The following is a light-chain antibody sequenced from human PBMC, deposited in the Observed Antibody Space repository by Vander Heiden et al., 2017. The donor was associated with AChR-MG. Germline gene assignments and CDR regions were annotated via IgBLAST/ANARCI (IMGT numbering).Light chain of an antibody. V-gene: IGKV3-11*01. CDR3: QQRDSWPLT. J-gene: IGKJ4*01. CDR2: GAS. CDR1: QSVSSY. Sequence: VFTQSPASLSLSTAESATLSCRASQSVSSYLAWYQQKPGQAHRLLIYGASNRATGVPARFIGSGSGTDFTLTISNLEPEDFAVYYCQQRDSWPLTFGGGTKVEIK.